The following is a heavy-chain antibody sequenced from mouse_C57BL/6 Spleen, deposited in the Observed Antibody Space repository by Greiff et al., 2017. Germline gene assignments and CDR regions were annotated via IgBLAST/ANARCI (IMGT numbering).Heavy chain of an antibody. J-gene: IGHJ1*03. V-gene: IGHV5-6*01. D-gene: IGHD2-1*01. CDR3: ARGGDGNYWYFDV. Sequence: EVQRVESGGDLVKPGGSLKLSCAASGFTFSSYGMSWVRQTPDKRLEWVATISSGGSYTYYPDSVKGRFTISRDNAKNTLYLQMSSLKSEDTAMYYCARGGDGNYWYFDVWGTGTTVTVSS. CDR1: GFTFSSYG. CDR2: ISSGGSYT.